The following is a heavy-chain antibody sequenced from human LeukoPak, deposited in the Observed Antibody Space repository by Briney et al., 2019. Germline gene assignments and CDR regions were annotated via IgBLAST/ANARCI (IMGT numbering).Heavy chain of an antibody. J-gene: IGHJ4*02. CDR1: GDSISRGSYY. V-gene: IGHV4-39*01. Sequence: SETLSLTCTVSGDSISRGSYYWDWSRQPPGKGLDWIGSIYSSGSTYYSPSLKSRVTISVETSSNQFSLKLSSVAAADMAVYYCARRGLGATGSDYWGQGTLVTVSS. CDR2: IYSSGST. D-gene: IGHD1-26*01. CDR3: ARRGLGATGSDY.